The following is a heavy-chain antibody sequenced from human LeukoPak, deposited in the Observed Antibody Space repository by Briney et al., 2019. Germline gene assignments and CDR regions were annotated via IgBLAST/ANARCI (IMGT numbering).Heavy chain of an antibody. D-gene: IGHD6-13*01. Sequence: ASVNVSCKASGYTFTSYYMHWVRQAPGQGLEWMGIINPSGGSTSYAQKFQGRVTMTRDTSTSTVYMELSSLRSEDTAVYYCAKCLGSGWYASSDWGQGTLVTVSS. CDR1: GYTFTSYY. CDR3: AKCLGSGWYASSD. J-gene: IGHJ4*02. V-gene: IGHV1-46*01. CDR2: INPSGGST.